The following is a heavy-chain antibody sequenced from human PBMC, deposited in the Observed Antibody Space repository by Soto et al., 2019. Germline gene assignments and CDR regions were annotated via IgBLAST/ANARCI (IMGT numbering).Heavy chain of an antibody. CDR3: AKDGKAVADTLRYYYYGMDV. V-gene: IGHV3-23*01. Sequence: PGGSLRLSCAASGFAFSSYAMSWVRQAPGKGLEWVSAISGSGGSTYYADSVKGRFTISRDNSKNTLYLQMNSLRAEDTAVYYCAKDGKAVADTLRYYYYGMDVWGQGTMVTVSS. CDR1: GFAFSSYA. D-gene: IGHD6-19*01. CDR2: ISGSGGST. J-gene: IGHJ6*02.